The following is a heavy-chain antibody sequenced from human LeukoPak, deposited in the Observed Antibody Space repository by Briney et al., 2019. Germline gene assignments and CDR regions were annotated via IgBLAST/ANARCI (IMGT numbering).Heavy chain of an antibody. CDR2: IYSGGST. D-gene: IGHD1-26*01. V-gene: IGHV3-66*01. Sequence: PGGSLRLSCAASGFTVSSNYMSWVRQAPGKVLEWVSVIYSGGSTYYADSVKGRFTISRDNSKNTLYLQMNSLRAEDTAVYYCARDIGVGAIPYFDNWGQGTLATVSS. J-gene: IGHJ4*02. CDR3: ARDIGVGAIPYFDN. CDR1: GFTVSSNY.